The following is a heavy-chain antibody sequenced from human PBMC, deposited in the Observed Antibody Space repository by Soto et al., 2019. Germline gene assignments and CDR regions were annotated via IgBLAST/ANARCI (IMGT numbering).Heavy chain of an antibody. CDR1: GGSFSGYY. CDR3: ARVYYYYYYMDV. V-gene: IGHV4-34*01. CDR2: INHSGST. J-gene: IGHJ6*03. Sequence: SETLSLTCAVYGGSFSGYYWSWIRQPPGKGLEWIGEINHSGSTSYNPSLKSRVTISVDTSKNQFSLKLSSVTAADTAVYYCARVYYYYYYMDVWGKGTTVTVSS.